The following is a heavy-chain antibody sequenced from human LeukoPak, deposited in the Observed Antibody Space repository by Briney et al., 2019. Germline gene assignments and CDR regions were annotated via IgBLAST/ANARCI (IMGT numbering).Heavy chain of an antibody. V-gene: IGHV1-69*13. Sequence: SLKVSCKASGGTFSSYAISWVRQAPGEGLEWVGGRIPIFGTANYAQKFQGRVTITADESTSTAYMELRSLRSDDTAVYYCARGGYYDSSGYPNWGQGTLVTVSS. CDR3: ARGGYYDSSGYPN. D-gene: IGHD3-22*01. CDR2: RIPIFGTA. J-gene: IGHJ4*02. CDR1: GGTFSSYA.